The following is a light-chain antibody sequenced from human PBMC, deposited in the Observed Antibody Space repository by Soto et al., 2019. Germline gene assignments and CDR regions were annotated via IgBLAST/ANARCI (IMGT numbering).Light chain of an antibody. CDR1: SSNIGAGYD. Sequence: QSVLTPPPSVSGAPGQRVTISCTGSSSNIGAGYDVHWYQQLPGTAPKLLIYSNNNRPSGVPDRFSGSKSGTSASLAITGLQAEDEADYYCQSFDSSLSGWVFGGGTQLTVL. J-gene: IGLJ3*02. CDR3: QSFDSSLSGWV. CDR2: SNN. V-gene: IGLV1-40*01.